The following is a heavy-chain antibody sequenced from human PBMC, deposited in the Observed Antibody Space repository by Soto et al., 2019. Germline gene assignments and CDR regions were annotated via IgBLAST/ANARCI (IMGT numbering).Heavy chain of an antibody. CDR3: ARVRITMIVVFDY. Sequence: SETLSFTCTVSGGSISSGGYYWSWIRQHPGKGLEWIGYIYYSGGTYYNPSLKSRVTISVDTSKNQFSLKLSSVTAADTAVYYCARVRITMIVVFDYWGQGTLVTVSS. V-gene: IGHV4-31*03. J-gene: IGHJ4*02. CDR1: GGSISSGGYY. D-gene: IGHD3-22*01. CDR2: IYYSGGT.